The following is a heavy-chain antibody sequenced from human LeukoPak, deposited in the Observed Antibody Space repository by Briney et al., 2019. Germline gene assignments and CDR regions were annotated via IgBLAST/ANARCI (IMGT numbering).Heavy chain of an antibody. CDR1: GFTFSSYE. CDR2: ISSSGSTI. J-gene: IGHJ3*02. V-gene: IGHV3-48*03. Sequence: GGSLRLSCAASGFTFSSYEMNWVRQAPGKGLEWVSYISSSGSTIYYADSVKGRFTISRDNAKNSLYLQMNSLRAEDTAVYYCAKVVSAGGYYYDAFDIWGQGTMVTVSS. CDR3: AKVVSAGGYYYDAFDI. D-gene: IGHD3-22*01.